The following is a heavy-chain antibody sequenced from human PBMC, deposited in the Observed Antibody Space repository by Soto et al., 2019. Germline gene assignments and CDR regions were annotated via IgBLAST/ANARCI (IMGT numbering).Heavy chain of an antibody. CDR3: AKSRYSDSSGDFYDY. Sequence: GGSLRLSCAASAFTFNNYAMSWVRQAPGKGLEWVSGVGGSGRTTYYADSVKGRFTISRDNSNNTLFLQMNSLRAEDTAVYYCAKSRYSDSSGDFYDYWGQGTLVTVSS. CDR2: VGGSGRTT. D-gene: IGHD3-22*01. V-gene: IGHV3-23*01. J-gene: IGHJ4*02. CDR1: AFTFNNYA.